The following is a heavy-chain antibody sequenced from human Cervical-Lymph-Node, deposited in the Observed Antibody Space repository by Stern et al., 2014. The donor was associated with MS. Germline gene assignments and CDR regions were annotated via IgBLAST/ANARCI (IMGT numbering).Heavy chain of an antibody. CDR3: ARDGSRVDY. V-gene: IGHV3-33*01. J-gene: IGHJ4*02. CDR1: GFTFSSYG. Sequence: VQLLESGGGVVQPGRSLRLSCAASGFTFSSYGMHWVRHAPGKGLEWVAVIWYDGSNKYYADSVKGRFTISRDNSKNTLYLQMNSLRAEDTAVYYCARDGSRVDYWGQGTLVTVSS. CDR2: IWYDGSNK.